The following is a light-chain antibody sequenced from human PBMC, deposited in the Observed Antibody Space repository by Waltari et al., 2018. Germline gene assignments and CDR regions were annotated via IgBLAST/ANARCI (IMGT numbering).Light chain of an antibody. Sequence: EIVVTQSPAALSLSPGDRVTISCRASQSVRYNFAWYQQKPGQAPRLLIFDASTRATGIPARFSGSGSGTEFTLTINTLQSEDFGIYYCQQYDNLITFGQGTRLEIK. CDR3: QQYDNLIT. V-gene: IGKV3D-15*01. J-gene: IGKJ5*01. CDR2: DAS. CDR1: QSVRYN.